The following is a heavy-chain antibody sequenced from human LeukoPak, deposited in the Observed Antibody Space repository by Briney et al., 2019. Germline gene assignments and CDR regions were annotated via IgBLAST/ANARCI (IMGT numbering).Heavy chain of an antibody. CDR1: GGSISSDNYY. D-gene: IGHD4-17*01. CDR2: IYYSGST. V-gene: IGHV4-39*07. CDR3: ARDGDGEQTSYRYFGL. Sequence: SETLSLTCTVSGGSISSDNYYWGWIRQPPGKGLEWIGSIYYSGSTYYNPSLKSRVTISVDTSKNQFSLKLTSVTPADTAVYYCARDGDGEQTSYRYFGLWGRGSLVAVSS. J-gene: IGHJ2*01.